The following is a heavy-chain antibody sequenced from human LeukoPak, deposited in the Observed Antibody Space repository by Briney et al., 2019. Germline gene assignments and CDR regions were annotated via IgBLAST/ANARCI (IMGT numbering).Heavy chain of an antibody. CDR3: ARGPDWYSRITTIVVVTVGWFDP. CDR2: INHSGST. D-gene: IGHD3-22*01. J-gene: IGHJ5*02. V-gene: IGHV4-34*01. CDR1: GGSFSGYY. Sequence: SETLSLTCAVYGGSFSGYYWSWIRQPPGKGLEWIGEINHSGSTNYNPSLKSRVTISVDTSKNQFSLKLSSVTAADTAVYYCARGPDWYSRITTIVVVTVGWFDPWGQGTLVTVSS.